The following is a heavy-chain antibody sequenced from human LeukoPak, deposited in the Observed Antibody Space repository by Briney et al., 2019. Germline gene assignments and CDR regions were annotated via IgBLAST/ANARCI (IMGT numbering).Heavy chain of an antibody. D-gene: IGHD3-10*01. J-gene: IGHJ4*02. V-gene: IGHV4-59*01. CDR3: ARGPRMVRGVRFDY. Sequence: SETLSLTCTVSGGSISSYYWSWIRQPPGKGLEWIGYIYYSGSTNYNPSLKSRVTISVDTSKNQFSLKLSSVTAADTAVFYCARGPRMVRGVRFDYWGQENLVTVSS. CDR1: GGSISSYY. CDR2: IYYSGST.